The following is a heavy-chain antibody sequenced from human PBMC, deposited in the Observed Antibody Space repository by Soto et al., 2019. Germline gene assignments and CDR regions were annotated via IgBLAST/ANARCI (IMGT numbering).Heavy chain of an antibody. CDR2: ISWDGGST. CDR3: AKDSSPTAADRYYYYYYGMDV. CDR1: GFTFDDYT. J-gene: IGHJ6*02. Sequence: GGSLRLSCAASGFTFDDYTMHWVRQAPGKGLEWVSLISWDGGSTYYADSVKGRVTISRDNSKNSLYLQMNSLRTEDTALYYCAKDSSPTAADRYYYYYYGMDVWGQGTTVTVSS. D-gene: IGHD6-13*01. V-gene: IGHV3-43*01.